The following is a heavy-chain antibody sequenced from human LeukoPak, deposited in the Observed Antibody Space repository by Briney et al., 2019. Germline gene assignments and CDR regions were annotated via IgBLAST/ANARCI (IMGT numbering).Heavy chain of an antibody. CDR2: IYYSGST. V-gene: IGHV4-59*01. CDR1: GGSISSYY. D-gene: IGHD6-6*01. J-gene: IGHJ4*02. Sequence: PSETLSLTCTVSGGSISSYYWSWIRQPPEKGLEWIGYIYYSGSTNYNPSLKSRVTISVDTSKNQFSLKLSSVTAADTAVYYCARAYSSSYNYFDYWGQGTLVTVSS. CDR3: ARAYSSSYNYFDY.